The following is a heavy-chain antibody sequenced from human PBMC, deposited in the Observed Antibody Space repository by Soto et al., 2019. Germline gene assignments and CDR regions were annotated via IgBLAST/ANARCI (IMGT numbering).Heavy chain of an antibody. CDR2: IYYSGST. CDR3: ARRYGSCFDY. V-gene: IGHV4-59*08. D-gene: IGHD5-18*01. J-gene: IGHJ4*02. Sequence: QVQLQESGPGLVKPSETLSLTCTVSGGSISSYYWSWIRQPPGKGLEWIGYIYYSGSTNYNPSLXGXAXIXXDTSTNQSSLKLSSVTAADTAVYYCARRYGSCFDYWGQGTLVTVSS. CDR1: GGSISSYY.